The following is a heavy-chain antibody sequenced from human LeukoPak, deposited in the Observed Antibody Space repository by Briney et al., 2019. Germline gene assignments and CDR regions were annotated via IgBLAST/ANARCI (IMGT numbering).Heavy chain of an antibody. CDR2: ISSSSSTM. CDR1: GFTFSDYS. D-gene: IGHD5-12*01. J-gene: IGHJ3*02. Sequence: SGGSLRLSCAASGFTFSDYSMNWVRQAPGKGLEWVSYISSSSSTMYYADSMKGRFTISRDNAKNSLYLQMNSLRAEDTAVYYCARVYGSGYDFRGAFDIWGQGTMVTVSS. V-gene: IGHV3-48*01. CDR3: ARVYGSGYDFRGAFDI.